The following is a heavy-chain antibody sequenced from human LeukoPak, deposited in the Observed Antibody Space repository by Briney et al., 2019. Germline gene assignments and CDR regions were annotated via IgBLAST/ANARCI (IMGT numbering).Heavy chain of an antibody. CDR1: GGGCSMSNYY. CDR2: IYDGGST. V-gene: IGHV4-59*01. Sequence: SETLSLTCTVSGGGCSMSNYYWSWIRLPPGKGLQWIAYIYDGGSTNYNPSLKSRVTISVDTSKKQVSLKLSSVTAADSAFYYCARSGGMFYYDFWGQGTLVTVSS. J-gene: IGHJ4*02. D-gene: IGHD1-26*01. CDR3: ARSGGMFYYDF.